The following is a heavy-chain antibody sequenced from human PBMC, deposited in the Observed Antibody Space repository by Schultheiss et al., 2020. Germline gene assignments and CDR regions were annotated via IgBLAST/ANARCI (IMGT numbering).Heavy chain of an antibody. CDR1: GFTFSSYS. D-gene: IGHD6-6*01. CDR3: ASSSIAARPPRYNWFDP. V-gene: IGHV3-33*08. J-gene: IGHJ5*02. Sequence: GGSLRLSCAASGFTFSSYSMNWVRQAPGKGLEWVAVIWYDGSNKYYADSVKGRFTISRDNAKNSLYLQMNSLRAEDTAVYYCASSSIAARPPRYNWFDPWGKGTLVTVSS. CDR2: IWYDGSNK.